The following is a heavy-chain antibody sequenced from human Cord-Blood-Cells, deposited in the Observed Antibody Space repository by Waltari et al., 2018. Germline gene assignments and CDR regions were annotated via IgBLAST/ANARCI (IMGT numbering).Heavy chain of an antibody. J-gene: IGHJ4*02. Sequence: QLQLQESGPGLVKPSETLSLTCPVSGGSISSSSYYWGWIRQPPGKGLEWIGSIYYSGSTYYNPSLKSRVTISVDTSKNQFSLKLSSVTAADTAVYYCARHLQLTGDFDYWGQGTLVTVSS. D-gene: IGHD7-27*01. CDR3: ARHLQLTGDFDY. CDR2: IYYSGST. CDR1: GGSISSSSYY. V-gene: IGHV4-39*01.